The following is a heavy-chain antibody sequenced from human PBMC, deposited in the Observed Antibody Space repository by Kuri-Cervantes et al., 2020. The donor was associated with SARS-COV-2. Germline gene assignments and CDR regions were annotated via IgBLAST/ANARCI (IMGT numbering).Heavy chain of an antibody. J-gene: IGHJ5*01. D-gene: IGHD2-21*01. CDR1: GFTFSSYG. Sequence: GGSLRLSCAASGFTFSSYGMHWVRQAPGKGLEWVAVISYDGSNKYYADSVRGRFTISRDNPNNTLYLQVNSLRAEDTALYYCAKDRVGVLDSWGQGTQVTVSS. CDR3: AKDRVGVLDS. CDR2: ISYDGSNK. V-gene: IGHV3-30*18.